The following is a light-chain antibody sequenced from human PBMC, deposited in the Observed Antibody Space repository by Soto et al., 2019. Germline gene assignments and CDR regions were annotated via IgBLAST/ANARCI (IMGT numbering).Light chain of an antibody. Sequence: EIALTQSPGTLSLSPGERATLSCRASQSVSSSYLAWYQQKPGQAPRLLIYGASSRATGIPDRFSGSGSGTDFTLTISRLEPEDLAVYYCQQDGSSPIFTFGPGTKVDIK. CDR1: QSVSSSY. V-gene: IGKV3-20*01. CDR3: QQDGSSPIFT. CDR2: GAS. J-gene: IGKJ3*01.